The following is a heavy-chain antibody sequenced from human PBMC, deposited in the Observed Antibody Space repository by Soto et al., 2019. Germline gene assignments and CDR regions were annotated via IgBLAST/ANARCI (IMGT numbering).Heavy chain of an antibody. CDR2: ISGSGGSM. Sequence: GGSLRLSCAASDFSFSSYSMTWVRQAPGKGLDWVAVISGSGGSMWYADSVKGRFSISRDNFKNTVYLQLNSLRVDDTALYYCAKLMIGVGATAAFDLWGQGTMVTVSS. D-gene: IGHD1-26*01. CDR1: DFSFSSYS. CDR3: AKLMIGVGATAAFDL. J-gene: IGHJ3*01. V-gene: IGHV3-23*01.